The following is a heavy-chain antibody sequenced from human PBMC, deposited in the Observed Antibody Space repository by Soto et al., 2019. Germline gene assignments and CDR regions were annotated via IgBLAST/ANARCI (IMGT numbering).Heavy chain of an antibody. J-gene: IGHJ4*02. CDR3: ASVDNRITIDS. D-gene: IGHD1-20*01. CDR1: GDSIASGAYY. Sequence: QVQLQESGPGLVKPSQTLSLTCTVSGDSIASGAYYWSWIRHHPGKGLEWIGYIYYSGSTYYNPSLKSRVSISVDTSQNQFSLKLSSLPAADTAVYYCASVDNRITIDSWGPGTLVIVSS. V-gene: IGHV4-31*03. CDR2: IYYSGST.